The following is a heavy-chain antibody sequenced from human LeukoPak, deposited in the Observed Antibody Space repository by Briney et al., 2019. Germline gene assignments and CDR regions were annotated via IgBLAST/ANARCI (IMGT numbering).Heavy chain of an antibody. D-gene: IGHD1-26*01. CDR1: GGSFSGYY. Sequence: SETLSLTCAVYGGSFSGYYWSWVRQPPGQGLEWIGEISLSGVTNYNPSLKSRVTMSLDRSKNHLSLTLTSVTAADTAVYYCSRESGAFSPFGYWGQGTLVTVSS. CDR3: SRESGAFSPFGY. V-gene: IGHV4-34*01. CDR2: ISLSGVT. J-gene: IGHJ4*02.